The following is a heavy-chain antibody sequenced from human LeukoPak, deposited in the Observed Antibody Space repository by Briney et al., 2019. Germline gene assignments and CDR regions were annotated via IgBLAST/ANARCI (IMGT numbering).Heavy chain of an antibody. CDR3: AKVAGYYYDSSGYYSDY. J-gene: IGHJ4*02. Sequence: GGSLRLSCAASGFTFSSYGMSWVRQAPGKGLEWVSAISGSGGSTYYADSVKGRFTISRDNSKNTLYLQMNSLRAEDTAVYYCAKVAGYYYDSSGYYSDYWGQGTLVTVSS. CDR1: GFTFSSYG. D-gene: IGHD3-22*01. CDR2: ISGSGGST. V-gene: IGHV3-23*01.